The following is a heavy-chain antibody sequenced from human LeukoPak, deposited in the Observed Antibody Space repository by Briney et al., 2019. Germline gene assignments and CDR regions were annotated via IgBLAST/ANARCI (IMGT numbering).Heavy chain of an antibody. CDR1: GGSISSYY. CDR2: IYYSGST. D-gene: IGHD4-11*01. CDR3: ARDSGYSNYEYYYYYYGMDV. J-gene: IGHJ6*02. Sequence: SETLSLTCTVSGGSISSYYWSWIRQPPGTGLEWIGYIYYSGSTNYNPSLKSRVTISVDTSKNQFSLKLSSVTAADTAVYYCARDSGYSNYEYYYYYYGMDVWGQGTTVTVSS. V-gene: IGHV4-59*01.